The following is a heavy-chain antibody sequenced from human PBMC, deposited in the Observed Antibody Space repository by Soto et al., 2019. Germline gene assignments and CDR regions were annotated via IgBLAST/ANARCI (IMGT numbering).Heavy chain of an antibody. CDR2: IIPIFGTA. D-gene: IGHD3-10*01. CDR1: GGTFSSYA. V-gene: IGHV1-69*01. J-gene: IGHJ6*02. Sequence: QVQLVQSGAEVKKPGSSVKVSCKASGGTFSSYAISWVRQAPGQGLEWMGGIIPIFGTANYAQKFQGRVTITAEESTSTAYMELSSLRSEDTAVYYCARSGMATTSDYYYYYGMDVWGQGTTVTVSS. CDR3: ARSGMATTSDYYYYYGMDV.